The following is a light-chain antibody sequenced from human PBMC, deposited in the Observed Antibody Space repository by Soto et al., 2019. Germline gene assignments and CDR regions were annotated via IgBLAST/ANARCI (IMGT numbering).Light chain of an antibody. CDR3: QQRSYWPPT. CDR2: DAS. CDR1: QSVSSN. J-gene: IGKJ5*01. Sequence: EIVMTQSPATLSVSPGERATLSCRASQSVSSNLAWYQQKPGQAPRLLICDASKRATGIPARFSGSGSGTDFTLTISSLEPEDVAVYFCQQRSYWPPTFGQGTRLEIK. V-gene: IGKV3-11*01.